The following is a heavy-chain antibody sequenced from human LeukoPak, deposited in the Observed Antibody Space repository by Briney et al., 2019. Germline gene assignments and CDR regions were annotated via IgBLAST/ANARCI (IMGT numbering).Heavy chain of an antibody. CDR3: ANPKLVREY. V-gene: IGHV3-23*01. Sequence: GGSLRLSCAAPGFSFSSYAMSWVRQAPGKGLEWVSGINGRGDSTFYADSVKGRFTISRDNSKNTLYLQMNSLRAEDTAVYYCANPKLVREYWGQGTLVTVSS. J-gene: IGHJ4*02. CDR2: INGRGDST. CDR1: GFSFSSYA. D-gene: IGHD3-10*01.